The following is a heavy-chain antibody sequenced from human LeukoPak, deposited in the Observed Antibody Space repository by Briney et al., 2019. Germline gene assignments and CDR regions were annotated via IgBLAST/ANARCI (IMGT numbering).Heavy chain of an antibody. Sequence: ASVKVSCKASGYTFTSYGINWVRQATGQGFEWMGWINPNSGGTNYAQKFQGRVTMTRDTSISTAYMELSRLRSDDTAVYYCARGSQLRGIVVVIEFDYWGQGTLVTVSS. CDR2: INPNSGGT. D-gene: IGHD3-22*01. CDR3: ARGSQLRGIVVVIEFDY. J-gene: IGHJ4*02. CDR1: GYTFTSYG. V-gene: IGHV1-2*02.